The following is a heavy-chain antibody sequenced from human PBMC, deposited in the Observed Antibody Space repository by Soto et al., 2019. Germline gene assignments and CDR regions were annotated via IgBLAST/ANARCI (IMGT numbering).Heavy chain of an antibody. CDR3: AKSQQQLVLYYYYGMDV. J-gene: IGHJ6*02. CDR1: GFTFSSYG. V-gene: IGHV3-30*18. D-gene: IGHD6-13*01. CDR2: ISYDGSNK. Sequence: GGSLRLSCAASGFTFSSYGMHWVRQAPGKGLEWVAVISYDGSNKYYADSVKGRFTISRDNSKNTLYLQMNSLRAEDTAVYYCAKSQQQLVLYYYYGMDVWGQGTTVTVSS.